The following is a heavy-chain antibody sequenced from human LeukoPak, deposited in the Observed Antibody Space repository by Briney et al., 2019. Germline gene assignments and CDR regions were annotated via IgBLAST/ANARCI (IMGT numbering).Heavy chain of an antibody. D-gene: IGHD3-9*01. CDR1: GFTFSNAW. CDR3: TTDPLRYDILTGVDY. V-gene: IGHV3-15*01. Sequence: GGSLRLSCAASGFTFSNAWMSWVRQAPGKGLEWVGRIKSKTDGGTTDYAAPVKGRFTISRDDSKNTLYLQMNSLKTEDTAVYYCTTDPLRYDILTGVDYWGQGTLVTVSS. J-gene: IGHJ4*02. CDR2: IKSKTDGGTT.